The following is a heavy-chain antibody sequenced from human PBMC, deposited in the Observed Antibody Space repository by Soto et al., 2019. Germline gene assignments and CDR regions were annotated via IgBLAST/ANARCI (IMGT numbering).Heavy chain of an antibody. J-gene: IGHJ6*02. D-gene: IGHD5-12*01. CDR1: GFTFSNAW. Sequence: GGSLRLSCAASGFTFSNAWMNWVRQAPGKGLEWVGRIKSKTDGGTTDYAAPVKGRFTISRDDSKNTLYLQMNSLKTEDTAVYYCTTPLDSGYVYNYYYGMDVWGQGTTVTVSS. CDR2: IKSKTDGGTT. CDR3: TTPLDSGYVYNYYYGMDV. V-gene: IGHV3-15*07.